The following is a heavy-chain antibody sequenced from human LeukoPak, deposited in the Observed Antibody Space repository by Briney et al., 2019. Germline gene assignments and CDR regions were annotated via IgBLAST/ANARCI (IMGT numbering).Heavy chain of an antibody. CDR3: ARVHAAAGDY. CDR1: GFTFSSYS. V-gene: IGHV3-21*01. J-gene: IGHJ4*02. Sequence: GGSLRLSCAASGFTFSSYSMNWVRQAPGKGLEWVSSISSTSTYIYYADSVKGRFTISRDNAKNSLYLQMNSLRAEDTAVYYCARVHAAAGDYWGQGTLVTVSS. D-gene: IGHD6-13*01. CDR2: ISSTSTYI.